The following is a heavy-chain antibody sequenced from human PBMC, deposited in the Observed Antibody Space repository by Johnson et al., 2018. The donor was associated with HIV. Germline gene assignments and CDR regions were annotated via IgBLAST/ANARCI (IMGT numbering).Heavy chain of an antibody. D-gene: IGHD1-26*01. Sequence: VQLVESGGGVVQPGRSLRLSCAASGFTFSSYGMHWVRQAPGKGLEWVAVISYDGSNQYYAASVKGRFTISRDNAKNSLYLQMNSRRAEDTAVYYCARLGVGATWHAFDIWGQGTMVTVSS. CDR3: ARLGVGATWHAFDI. CDR2: ISYDGSNQ. V-gene: IGHV3-30*03. J-gene: IGHJ3*02. CDR1: GFTFSSYG.